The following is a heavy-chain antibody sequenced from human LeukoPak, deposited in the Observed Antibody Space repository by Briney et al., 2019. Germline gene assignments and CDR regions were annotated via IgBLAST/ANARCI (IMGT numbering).Heavy chain of an antibody. Sequence: GGSLRLSGAASGFTVSSNYMSWVRQAPGKGLEWVSVIYIGGSTYYADSVKGRFTISRDNSKNTLYLQMNSLRAEGTAVYYCARASRLLTTGLDYWGKGTLVTVSS. CDR1: GFTVSSNY. V-gene: IGHV3-66*01. CDR2: IYIGGST. D-gene: IGHD4-11*01. CDR3: ARASRLLTTGLDY. J-gene: IGHJ4*02.